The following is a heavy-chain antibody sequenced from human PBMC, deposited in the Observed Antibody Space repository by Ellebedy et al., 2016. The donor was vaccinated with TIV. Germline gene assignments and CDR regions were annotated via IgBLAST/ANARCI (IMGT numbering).Heavy chain of an antibody. J-gene: IGHJ4*02. V-gene: IGHV4-59*01. CDR1: GGSISSYY. CDR2: IYYSGST. CDR3: ARSGSSWSANDY. Sequence: SETLSLTCTVSGGSISSYYWSWIRQPPGKGLEWIGYIYYSGSTNYNPSLKSRVTISVDTSKNQFSLKLSSVTAADTAVYYCARSGSSWSANDYWGQGTLVTVSS. D-gene: IGHD6-13*01.